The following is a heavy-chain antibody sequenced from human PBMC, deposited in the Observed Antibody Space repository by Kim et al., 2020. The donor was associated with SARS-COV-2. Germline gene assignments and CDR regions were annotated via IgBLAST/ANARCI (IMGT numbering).Heavy chain of an antibody. J-gene: IGHJ4*02. CDR2: T. CDR3: ARSVLRNYFDC. V-gene: IGHV4-31*02. Sequence: TYSNPCLKSRVTISVDTSDTQYALKLSSVTAADTAVYYCARSVLRNYFDCWGQGTMVTVSS. D-gene: IGHD3-16*01.